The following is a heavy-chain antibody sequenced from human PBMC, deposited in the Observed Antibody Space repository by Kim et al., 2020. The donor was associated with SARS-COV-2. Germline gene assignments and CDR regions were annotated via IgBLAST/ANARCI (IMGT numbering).Heavy chain of an antibody. J-gene: IGHJ4*02. CDR3: VRFASNFDY. D-gene: IGHD3-3*01. Sequence: YNDYAVSVKGRININADTSKNQFSLQLNSVTPEDTAVYYCVRFASNFDYWGQGTLVTVSS. V-gene: IGHV6-1*01. CDR2: YN.